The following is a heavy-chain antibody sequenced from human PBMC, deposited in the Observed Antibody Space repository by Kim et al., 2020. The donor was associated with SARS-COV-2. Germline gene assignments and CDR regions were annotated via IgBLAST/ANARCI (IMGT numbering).Heavy chain of an antibody. Sequence: ASVKVSCKASGYTFTSYAMNWMRQAPGQGPEWMGWINTNTGNPTYAQGFTGRFVFSLDTSVNTASLQISSLKAEDTAVYYCARDRSFNFPNHSNTYLDYWGQGTLVTVSS. CDR3: ARDRSFNFPNHSNTYLDY. J-gene: IGHJ4*02. CDR2: INTNTGNP. V-gene: IGHV7-4-1*02. CDR1: GYTFTSYA. D-gene: IGHD2-2*01.